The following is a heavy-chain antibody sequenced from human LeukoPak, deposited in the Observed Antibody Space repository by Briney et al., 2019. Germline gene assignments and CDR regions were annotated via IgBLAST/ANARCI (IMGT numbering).Heavy chain of an antibody. Sequence: SETLSLTCAVYGGSFSGYYWSWIRQPPGKGLEWIGEINHSGSTNYNPSLKSRVTISVDTSKNQFSLKLSSVTAADTAVYYCARRYRGTGGYSYGSYYYYYMDVWGKGTTVTISS. CDR1: GGSFSGYY. CDR2: INHSGST. V-gene: IGHV4-34*01. D-gene: IGHD5-18*01. CDR3: ARRYRGTGGYSYGSYYYYYMDV. J-gene: IGHJ6*03.